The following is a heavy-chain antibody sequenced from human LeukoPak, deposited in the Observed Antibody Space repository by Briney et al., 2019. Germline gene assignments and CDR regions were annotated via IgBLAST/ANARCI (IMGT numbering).Heavy chain of an antibody. CDR3: ARDVRRWLQAGGALDI. J-gene: IGHJ3*02. CDR1: GFIFDDYG. Sequence: GGSLRLSCAASGFIFDDYGMNWVRHAPGKGLEWVSVIYSGGSTYYADSVKGRFTISRDDYKNTLFLQINSLRAEDTAVYYCARDVRRWLQAGGALDIWGQGTMVTVSS. CDR2: IYSGGST. V-gene: IGHV3-66*02. D-gene: IGHD5-24*01.